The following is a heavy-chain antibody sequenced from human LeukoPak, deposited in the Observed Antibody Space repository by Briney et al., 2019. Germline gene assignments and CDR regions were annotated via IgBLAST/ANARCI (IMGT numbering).Heavy chain of an antibody. D-gene: IGHD5-24*01. CDR3: ARETLVAPDGYNKALDY. Sequence: PSETLSLTCTVSGGSISSGGYYWSWIRQPPGKGLEWIGYIYHSGSTYYNPSLKSRVTISVDRSKNQFSLKLSSVTAADTAVYYCARETLVAPDGYNKALDYWGQGTLVTVSS. CDR1: GGSISSGGYY. CDR2: IYHSGST. J-gene: IGHJ4*02. V-gene: IGHV4-30-2*01.